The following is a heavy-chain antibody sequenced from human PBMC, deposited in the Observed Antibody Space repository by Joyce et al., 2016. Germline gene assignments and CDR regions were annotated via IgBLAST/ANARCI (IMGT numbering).Heavy chain of an antibody. V-gene: IGHV4-34*01. CDR3: ARARRGIILARGEMGEYLQH. D-gene: IGHD3-10*01. CDR1: GGSLSGYY. J-gene: IGHJ1*01. CDR2: VKDRVRT. Sequence: QVQLQEWGAGLLKPSETLSLTCAVYGGSLSGYYWSWIRQAPGMGLEWIGEVKDRVRTNYNPSLKSRATTSMDTSKNQFSLRLTTVTAADTAVYFCARARRGIILARGEMGEYLQHWGRGTVVIVSS.